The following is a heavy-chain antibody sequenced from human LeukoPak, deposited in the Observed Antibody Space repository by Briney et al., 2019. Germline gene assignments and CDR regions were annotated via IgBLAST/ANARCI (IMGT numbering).Heavy chain of an antibody. J-gene: IGHJ4*02. CDR1: GYSFTSHY. V-gene: IGHV1-46*01. D-gene: IGHD3-22*01. CDR2: INPSGSST. Sequence: ASVKVSCKASGYSFTSHYMHWVRQAPGQGLEWMGLINPSGSSTLYAQKFQGRVTMTTDTSTSTAYMELRSLRSDDTAVYYCARPSTHYYDSSDYFDYWGQGTLVTVSS. CDR3: ARPSTHYYDSSDYFDY.